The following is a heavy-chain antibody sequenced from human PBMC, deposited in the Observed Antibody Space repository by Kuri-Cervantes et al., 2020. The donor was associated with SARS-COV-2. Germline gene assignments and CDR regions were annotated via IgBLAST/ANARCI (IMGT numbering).Heavy chain of an antibody. CDR1: GFTFSSYA. D-gene: IGHD2-15*01. V-gene: IGHV3-23*01. J-gene: IGHJ4*02. CDR2: ISGSGGST. CDR3: ARDQVDADY. Sequence: GGSLRLSCAASGFTFSSYAMSWVRQAPGKGLEWVSAISGSGGSTYYADSVKGRFTISRDNAKNSLYLQMNSLRAEDTAVYYCARDQVDADYWGQGTLVTVSS.